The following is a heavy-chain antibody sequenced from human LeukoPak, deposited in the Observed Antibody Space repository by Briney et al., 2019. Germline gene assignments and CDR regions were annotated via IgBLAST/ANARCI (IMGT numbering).Heavy chain of an antibody. CDR1: GFTFSSYS. CDR2: ISSSSSTI. J-gene: IGHJ6*01. D-gene: IGHD2-15*01. V-gene: IGHV3-48*04. CDR3: ARACGASCYAVDYCNYGMDV. Sequence: GGSLRPPCAAFGFTFSSYSMNWVRQAPGKGLEWVSYISSSSSTIYYADSVKGRFTISRDNAKNSLYLQMNSLGAGDTAVYHCARACGASCYAVDYCNYGMDVWAQATTVTVSS.